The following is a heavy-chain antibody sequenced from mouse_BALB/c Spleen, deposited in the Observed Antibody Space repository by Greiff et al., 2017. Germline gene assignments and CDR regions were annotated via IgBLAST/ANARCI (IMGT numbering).Heavy chain of an antibody. V-gene: IGHV1-5*01. CDR2: IYPGNSDT. CDR3: TRVYYYGSSYDWYFDV. CDR1: GYSFTSYW. J-gene: IGHJ1*01. Sequence: VQLQQSGTVLARPGASVKMSCKASGYSFTSYWMHWVKQRPGQGLEWIGAIYPGNSDTSYNQKFKGKAKLTAVTSASTAYMELSSLTNEDSAVYYCTRVYYYGSSYDWYFDVGGAGTTVTVSS. D-gene: IGHD1-1*01.